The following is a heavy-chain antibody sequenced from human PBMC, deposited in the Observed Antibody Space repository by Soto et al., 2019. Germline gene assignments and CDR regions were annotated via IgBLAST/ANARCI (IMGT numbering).Heavy chain of an antibody. J-gene: IGHJ3*02. V-gene: IGHV4-4*07. CDR3: ARGGRDGFDI. Sequence: QVQLQESGPGLVKPSETLSLTCTVSGGSISTYYWNWIRQSAGKGLEWIGRVYISGSTNYHPSLKSRCAMSVDTSNNQFSLKVTSVTAADTAVYYCARGGRDGFDIWGQGTMVTVSS. CDR1: GGSISTYY. CDR2: VYISGST.